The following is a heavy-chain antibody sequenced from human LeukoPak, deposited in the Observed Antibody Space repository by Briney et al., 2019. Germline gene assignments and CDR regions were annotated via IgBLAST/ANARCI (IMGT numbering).Heavy chain of an antibody. CDR2: ISGSGVTT. CDR1: GFTFSSYA. V-gene: IGHV3-23*01. J-gene: IGHJ6*03. CDR3: AKVGYYFPTAYYYYMDV. Sequence: GRSLRLSCAASGFTFSSYAMSWVRQAPGKGLEWVSAISGSGVTTYYADSVKGHFTISRDNSKNTLYLQMNSLRAEDTAVYYCAKVGYYFPTAYYYYMDVWGKGTTVTVSS. D-gene: IGHD3-22*01.